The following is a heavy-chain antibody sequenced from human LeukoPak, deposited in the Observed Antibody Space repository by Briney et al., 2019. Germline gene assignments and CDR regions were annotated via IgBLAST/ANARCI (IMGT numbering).Heavy chain of an antibody. D-gene: IGHD3-9*01. CDR1: GYTLTELS. J-gene: IGHJ4*02. CDR2: FDPEDGET. V-gene: IGHV1-24*01. Sequence: ASVKVSCKVSGYTLTELSMHWVRQAPGKGLEWMGGFDPEDGETIYAQKFQGRVTMIEDTSTDTAYTELSSLRSEDTAVYYCAAGDDNFDYWGQGTLVTVSS. CDR3: AAGDDNFDY.